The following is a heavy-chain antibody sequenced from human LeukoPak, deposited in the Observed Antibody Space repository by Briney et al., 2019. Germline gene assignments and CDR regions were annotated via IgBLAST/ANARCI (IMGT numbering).Heavy chain of an antibody. CDR2: IYPGDSDT. Sequence: GESLKISCKGSGYSFTSYWISWVRQMPGKGLEWMGIIYPGDSDTRYSPSFQGQVTISAAKSISTAYLQWSSLKASDTAMYYCARQGGLYYYDSSGSKYYFDYWGQGTLVTVSS. CDR1: GYSFTSYW. V-gene: IGHV5-51*01. J-gene: IGHJ4*02. D-gene: IGHD3-22*01. CDR3: ARQGGLYYYDSSGSKYYFDY.